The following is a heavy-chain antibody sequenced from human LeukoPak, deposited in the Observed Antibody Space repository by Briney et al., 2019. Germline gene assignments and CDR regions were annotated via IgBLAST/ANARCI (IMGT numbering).Heavy chain of an antibody. J-gene: IGHJ6*04. D-gene: IGHD2-2*01. CDR2: INPSGGST. CDR3: ARDTVGYCSSTSCPYGMDV. V-gene: IGHV1-46*01. CDR1: GYTFTSYY. Sequence: ASVKVSCKASGYTFTSYYMHWVRRAPGQGLEWVGIINPSGGSTSYAQKFQGRVTLTRDTSTSTVYMELSSLRSEDTAVYYCARDTVGYCSSTSCPYGMDVWGKGTTVTVSS.